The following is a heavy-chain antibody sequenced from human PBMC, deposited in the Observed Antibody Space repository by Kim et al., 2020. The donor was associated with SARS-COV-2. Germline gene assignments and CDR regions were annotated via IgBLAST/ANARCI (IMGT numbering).Heavy chain of an antibody. CDR2: GNP. V-gene: IGHV7-4-1*02. CDR3: ARDRAFDI. J-gene: IGHJ3*02. Sequence: GNPTYAQGFTGRFVFSLDTSVSTAYLQISSLKADDTAVYYCARDRAFDIWGQGTMVTVSS.